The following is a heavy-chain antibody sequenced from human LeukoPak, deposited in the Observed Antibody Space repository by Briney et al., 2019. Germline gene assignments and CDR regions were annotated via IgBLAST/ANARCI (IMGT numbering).Heavy chain of an antibody. CDR3: ARPYRIRSAFDI. CDR1: GGSIRSSSYY. Sequence: SETLSLTCTVSGGSIRSSSYYWGWIRQPPGKWLEWIGSIYYSGSTYYNPSLKSRVTISIDMSKSQFSLKLTSVTAADMAVYYCARPYRIRSAFDIWGQGTMVTVSS. V-gene: IGHV4-39*01. CDR2: IYYSGST. D-gene: IGHD2-2*02. J-gene: IGHJ3*02.